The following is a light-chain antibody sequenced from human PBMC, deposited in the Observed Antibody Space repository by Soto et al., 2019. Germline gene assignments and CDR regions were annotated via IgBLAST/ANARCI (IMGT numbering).Light chain of an antibody. CDR3: QQSYSTPWT. CDR1: QSIGRF. Sequence: DIQMTQSPSTLSASVGDRVTITCRASQSIGRFLAWYQHQPGKAPKLLIYGVSTLHSGVPSRFSGTGSGTDFTLTISSLQPEDFASYYCQQSYSTPWTFGPGTKVEIK. V-gene: IGKV1-39*01. J-gene: IGKJ1*01. CDR2: GVS.